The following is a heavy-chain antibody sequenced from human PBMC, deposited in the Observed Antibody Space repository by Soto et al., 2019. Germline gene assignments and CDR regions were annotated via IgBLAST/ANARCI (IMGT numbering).Heavy chain of an antibody. D-gene: IGHD1-26*01. Sequence: QVQLVQSGAEVKKPGSSVKVSCKVSGGTFSSNAISWVRQAPGKGLEWMGGIIPISGTADYAQKFQGRVTIIADEFTNTAYMELSSLRSEDTAVYYCARDLVGGSSADYYGMNFWGQGTTFTV. CDR1: GGTFSSNA. V-gene: IGHV1-69*01. J-gene: IGHJ6*02. CDR2: IIPISGTA. CDR3: ARDLVGGSSADYYGMNF.